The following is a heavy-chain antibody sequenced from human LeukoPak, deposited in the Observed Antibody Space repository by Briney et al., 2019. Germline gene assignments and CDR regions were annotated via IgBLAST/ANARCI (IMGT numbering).Heavy chain of an antibody. V-gene: IGHV3-21*01. D-gene: IGHD6-13*01. Sequence: GSLRLSCAASGFTFSSYSMNWVRQAPGKGLEWVSSISSSSSYIYYADSVKGRFTISRDNAKNSLYLQMNSLRAEDTAVYYCARDNTLTAAGLGDAFDIWGQGTMVTVSS. CDR1: GFTFSSYS. CDR2: ISSSSSYI. J-gene: IGHJ3*02. CDR3: ARDNTLTAAGLGDAFDI.